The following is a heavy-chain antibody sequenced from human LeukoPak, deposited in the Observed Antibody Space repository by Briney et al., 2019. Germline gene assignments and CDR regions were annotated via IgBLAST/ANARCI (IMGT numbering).Heavy chain of an antibody. V-gene: IGHV4-39*01. J-gene: IGHJ4*02. CDR1: GGSISSSSYY. CDR3: ARRPAASEALDY. D-gene: IGHD6-13*01. Sequence: SETLSLTCTVSGGSISSSSYYWGWIRQPPGKGLEWIGSIYYSVSTYYNPSLKSRVTISVDTSKNQFSLKLSSVTAADTAVYYCARRPAASEALDYWGQGTLVTVSS. CDR2: IYYSVST.